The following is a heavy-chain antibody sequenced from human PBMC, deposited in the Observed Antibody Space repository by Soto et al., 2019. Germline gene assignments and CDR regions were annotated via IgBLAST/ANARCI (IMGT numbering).Heavy chain of an antibody. Sequence: ASVKVSCKASGYTFTGYYMHWVRQAPGQGLEWMGWINPNSGGTNYAQKFQGRVTMTRDTSISTAYMELSRLRSDDTAVYYCARVRFDSSSSRRDFDTWGQATMVTVSS. V-gene: IGHV1-2*02. D-gene: IGHD6-6*01. CDR3: ARVRFDSSSSRRDFDT. CDR1: GYTFTGYY. J-gene: IGHJ3*02. CDR2: INPNSGGT.